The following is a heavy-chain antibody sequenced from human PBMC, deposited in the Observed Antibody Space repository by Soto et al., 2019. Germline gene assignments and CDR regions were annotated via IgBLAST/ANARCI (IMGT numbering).Heavy chain of an antibody. CDR3: LKDTVVVINGGDFDY. D-gene: IGHD3-22*01. J-gene: IGHJ4*02. CDR2: ISGDAGRT. V-gene: IGHV3-23*01. CDR1: GFTYVKYA. Sequence: EVQLLESGGALVQPGGSLRLSCEASGFTYVKYAMSWVRQAPGKGLEWVSGISGDAGRTFYADSVKGRFTISRDNSENPVYLQMNSLRVEDTAVYYCLKDTVVVINGGDFDYWGQGTLVTVSS.